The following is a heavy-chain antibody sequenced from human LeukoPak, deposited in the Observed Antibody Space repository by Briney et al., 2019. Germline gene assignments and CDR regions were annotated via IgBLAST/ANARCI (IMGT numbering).Heavy chain of an antibody. CDR1: GFAFSSYS. J-gene: IGHJ4*02. CDR2: ISGTDMI. Sequence: GGSLRLSCAASGFAFSSYSFNWVRQAPGKGLEWISYISGTDMISYADSVKGRFTISRDNAKNSMYLQMTSLRAEDTAVYYCAKDIGRIAVAGCYDYWGQGTLVTVSS. CDR3: AKDIGRIAVAGCYDY. V-gene: IGHV3-48*01. D-gene: IGHD6-19*01.